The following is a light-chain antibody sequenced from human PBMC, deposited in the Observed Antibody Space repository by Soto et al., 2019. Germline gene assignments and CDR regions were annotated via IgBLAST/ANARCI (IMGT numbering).Light chain of an antibody. Sequence: DIPMTQSPSTLSGNVGDRVTIPCRASQTISSWLAWYQQKPGKAPKLLIYKASTLKSGVPSRFSGSGSGTEFTLTISSLQPDDFATYYCLQHNTYPRTFGQGTKVDVK. CDR2: KAS. V-gene: IGKV1-5*03. J-gene: IGKJ1*01. CDR1: QTISSW. CDR3: LQHNTYPRT.